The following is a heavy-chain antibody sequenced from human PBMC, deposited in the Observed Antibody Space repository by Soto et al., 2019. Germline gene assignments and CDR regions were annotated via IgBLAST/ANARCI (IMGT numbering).Heavy chain of an antibody. Sequence: PGGSLRLSCTASGFTFGDYAMSWFRQAPGKGLEWVGFIRSKAYGGTTEYAASVKGRFAISRDDSNSIAYMQMNSLKTENTAVYYCTRGEVLRYFDGLSYPPLDYWGQGTLVTVSS. CDR1: GFTFGDYA. J-gene: IGHJ4*02. D-gene: IGHD3-9*01. CDR2: IRSKAYGGTT. CDR3: TRGEVLRYFDGLSYPPLDY. V-gene: IGHV3-49*03.